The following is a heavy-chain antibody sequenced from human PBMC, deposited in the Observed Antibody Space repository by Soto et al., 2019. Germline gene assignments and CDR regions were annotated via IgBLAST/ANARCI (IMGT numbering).Heavy chain of an antibody. CDR2: ISSSGSTI. V-gene: IGHV3-11*01. CDR1: GFTFSDYY. Sequence: GGSLRLSCAASGFTFSDYYMSWIRQAPGKGPEWVSYISSSGSTIYYADSVKGRFTISRDNAKNSLYLQMNSLRAEDTAVYYCALASRPRPFDYWGQGTLVTVSS. CDR3: ALASRPRPFDY. J-gene: IGHJ4*02.